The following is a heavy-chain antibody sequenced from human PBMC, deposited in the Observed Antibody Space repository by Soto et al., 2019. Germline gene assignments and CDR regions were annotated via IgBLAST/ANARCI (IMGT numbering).Heavy chain of an antibody. J-gene: IGHJ4*02. D-gene: IGHD3-3*01. CDR1: GYSFTSYW. CDR3: ARHTRVLRFLEWSPGDY. V-gene: IGHV5-51*01. CDR2: IYPGDSDT. Sequence: GESLKISCNGSGYSFTSYWIGWVRQMPGKGLEWMGIIYPGDSDTRYSPSFQGQVTISADKSISTAYLQWSSLKASDTAMYYCARHTRVLRFLEWSPGDYWGQGTLVTVS.